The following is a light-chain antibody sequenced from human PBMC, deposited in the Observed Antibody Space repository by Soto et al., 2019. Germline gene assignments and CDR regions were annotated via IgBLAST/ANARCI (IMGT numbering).Light chain of an antibody. CDR2: KAS. CDR3: QQYNSYSVT. CDR1: QSISSW. Sequence: DIQMTQSPSTLSASVGDRVTITCRASQSISSWLDWYQQKPGKAPKLLIYKASSLESVVPSRFSGSGSGTEFTLTISSLQPDDFATYYCQQYNSYSVTFGQGTKVEIK. V-gene: IGKV1-5*03. J-gene: IGKJ1*01.